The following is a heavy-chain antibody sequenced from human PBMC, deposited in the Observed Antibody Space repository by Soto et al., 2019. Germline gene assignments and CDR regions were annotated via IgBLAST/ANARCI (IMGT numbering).Heavy chain of an antibody. J-gene: IGHJ4*02. D-gene: IGHD2-2*01. CDR2: ISYDGSNK. CDR3: AKDPYCSSTRCYGLCNYGSLV. CDR1: GFTFSNYA. Sequence: QVQVVESGGGVVQPGRSLRLSCAASGFTFSNYAMHWVRQAPGKGLEWVAVISYDGSNKVYGDSVKGRFTISRDNSKNTLYLQTSSLRAEDTAVYFCAKDPYCSSTRCYGLCNYGSLVWGRGTLVTVSS. V-gene: IGHV3-30*18.